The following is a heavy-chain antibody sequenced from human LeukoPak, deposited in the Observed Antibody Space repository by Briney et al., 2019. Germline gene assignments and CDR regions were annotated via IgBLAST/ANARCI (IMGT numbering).Heavy chain of an antibody. V-gene: IGHV3-30*03. D-gene: IGHD3-10*01. CDR1: GFTFSSYG. Sequence: GGSLRLSCAASGFTFSSYGMHWVRQAPGKGLEWVAVISYDGSNKYYADSVKGRFTISRDNSKNTLYLQMNSLRDEDTAVYYCARGPYGSGSHYYDYWGQGTLVTVSS. J-gene: IGHJ4*02. CDR2: ISYDGSNK. CDR3: ARGPYGSGSHYYDY.